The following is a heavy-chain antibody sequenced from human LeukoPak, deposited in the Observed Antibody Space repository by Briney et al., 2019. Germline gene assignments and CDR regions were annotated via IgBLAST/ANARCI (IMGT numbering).Heavy chain of an antibody. CDR1: GFTFSSYA. Sequence: GGSLRLSCAASGFTFSSYAMSWVRQAPGKGLEWVSVIYSGGSTYYADSVKGRFTISRDNSKNTLYLQMNSLRAEDTAVYYCARASRFGDSFDYWGQGTLVTVSS. V-gene: IGHV3-66*01. CDR3: ARASRFGDSFDY. J-gene: IGHJ4*02. CDR2: IYSGGST. D-gene: IGHD3-10*01.